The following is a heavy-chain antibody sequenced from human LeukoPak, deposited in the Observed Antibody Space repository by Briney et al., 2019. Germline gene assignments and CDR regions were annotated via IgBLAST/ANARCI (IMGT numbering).Heavy chain of an antibody. Sequence: QTGGSLRLSCAASGFTFSSYAMSWVRQAPGKELEWVSAISRRGGSTYYADSVKGRFTISRDNSKNTVYLQMNSLRAEDTAVLYCAKEVYSYGPFDSWGQGTLVTVSS. CDR1: GFTFSSYA. D-gene: IGHD5-18*01. CDR2: ISRRGGST. J-gene: IGHJ4*02. CDR3: AKEVYSYGPFDS. V-gene: IGHV3-23*01.